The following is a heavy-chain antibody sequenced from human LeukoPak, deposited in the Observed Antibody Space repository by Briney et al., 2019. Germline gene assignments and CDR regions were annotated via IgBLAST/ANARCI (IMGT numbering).Heavy chain of an antibody. CDR2: INTRSSSS. Sequence: GGSLRLSCAASGFIFSIYNMNWVRQAPGKGLEWVSSINTRSSSSYCADSVKGRFTISGDNAKNSLYLQMNSLRVEDSAVYYCASETDTTMRDWGQGTLVTVSS. V-gene: IGHV3-21*01. CDR1: GFIFSIYN. CDR3: ASETDTTMRD. J-gene: IGHJ4*02. D-gene: IGHD5-18*01.